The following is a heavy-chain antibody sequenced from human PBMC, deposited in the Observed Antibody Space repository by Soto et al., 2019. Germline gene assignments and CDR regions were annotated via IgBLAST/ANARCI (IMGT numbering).Heavy chain of an antibody. D-gene: IGHD3-3*01. CDR2: IYYSGNT. J-gene: IGHJ6*02. Sequence: QVPLQESGPGLVKPSETLSLTCTVSGDSMSPFYWNWIRQSPGKGLEWIGYIYYSGNTNYNPSLKSRVAISVDTSKNQFYLKLSSVTAADTAVYYCARGVYDYWSGYYAGSGLDVSGQGTTVTVSS. CDR3: ARGVYDYWSGYYAGSGLDV. V-gene: IGHV4-59*13. CDR1: GDSMSPFY.